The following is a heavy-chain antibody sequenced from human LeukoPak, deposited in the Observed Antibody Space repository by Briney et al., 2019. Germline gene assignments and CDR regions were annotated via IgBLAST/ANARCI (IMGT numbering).Heavy chain of an antibody. D-gene: IGHD3/OR15-3a*01. Sequence: SETLSLTCTVSGVSISRSNSYWGWIRQPPGKGLEWIGSIYYTGNTYYNASLKSRVTISIDTSKNQISLRLTSVTVTDTAMYYCARQTGSGLFTLPGGQGTLVTVSS. CDR1: GVSISRSNSY. J-gene: IGHJ4*02. CDR2: IYYTGNT. V-gene: IGHV4-39*01. CDR3: ARQTGSGLFTLP.